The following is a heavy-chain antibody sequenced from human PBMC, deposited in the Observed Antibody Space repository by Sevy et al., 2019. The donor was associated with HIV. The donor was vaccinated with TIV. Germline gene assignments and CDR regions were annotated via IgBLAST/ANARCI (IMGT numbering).Heavy chain of an antibody. CDR3: ARENGYSSWSGGWFDP. Sequence: GGSLRLSCAASGFTVSSNYMSWVRQAPGKGLEWVSVIHSGGRTYYADSVKGRFSISRNNSKNTLYLQMNSLGAEDTAVEYCARENGYSSWSGGWFDPWGQGTLVTVSS. CDR1: GFTVSSNY. D-gene: IGHD6-6*01. CDR2: IHSGGRT. V-gene: IGHV3-53*01. J-gene: IGHJ5*02.